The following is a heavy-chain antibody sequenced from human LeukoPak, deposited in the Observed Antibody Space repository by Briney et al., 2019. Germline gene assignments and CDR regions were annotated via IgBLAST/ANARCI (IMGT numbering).Heavy chain of an antibody. J-gene: IGHJ4*02. CDR3: ARDTAYFRFDY. CDR2: IKEDGSEE. Sequence: PGGSLRPSCAASGFTFSSYWMTWVRQAPGKGPEWVANIKEDGSEENYVDSVRGRFAISRDNAKNSLYLQMSSLRLEDTAVYYCARDTAYFRFDYWDQGTLVIVSS. D-gene: IGHD2/OR15-2a*01. CDR1: GFTFSSYW. V-gene: IGHV3-7*01.